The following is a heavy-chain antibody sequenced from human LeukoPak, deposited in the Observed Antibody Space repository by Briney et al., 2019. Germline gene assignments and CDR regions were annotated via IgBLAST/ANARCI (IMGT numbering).Heavy chain of an antibody. CDR1: GLICNTYG. Sequence: QAGGSLRLSCAASGLICNTYGMNWVRQAPGKGLEWVSSISGSGGTTYYADSVKGRFTISRDNSKNTLYLQMNSLRAEDAAIYYCAKNFYASGSYYYYYYMDVWGKGTTVTISS. J-gene: IGHJ6*03. CDR2: ISGSGGTT. D-gene: IGHD3-10*01. CDR3: AKNFYASGSYYYYYYMDV. V-gene: IGHV3-23*01.